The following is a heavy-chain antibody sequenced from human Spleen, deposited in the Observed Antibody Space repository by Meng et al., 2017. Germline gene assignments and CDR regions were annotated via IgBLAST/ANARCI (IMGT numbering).Heavy chain of an antibody. D-gene: IGHD6-19*01. Sequence: SETLSLTCVVSGGSFSDYYWSWIRQPPGKGLEWIGEINHSGSTNYNPSLESRVAISVDTSKNQFSLKLNSVTAADTAVYYCARAPLTSSDWSFADYWGQGTLVTVSS. J-gene: IGHJ4*02. CDR3: ARAPLTSSDWSFADY. CDR1: GGSFSDYY. V-gene: IGHV4-34*01. CDR2: INHSGST.